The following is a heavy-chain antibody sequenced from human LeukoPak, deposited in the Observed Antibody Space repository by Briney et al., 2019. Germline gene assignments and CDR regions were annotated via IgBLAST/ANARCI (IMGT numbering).Heavy chain of an antibody. Sequence: PGGSLRLSCAASGFTFSSYAMHWVRQAPGKGLEWVAVISYDGSNKYYADSVKGRFTISRDNSKNTLYLQMNSLRAEDTAVYYCARVGTSGYDNYWGQGTLATVSS. CDR2: ISYDGSNK. V-gene: IGHV3-30*04. J-gene: IGHJ4*02. CDR1: GFTFSSYA. CDR3: ARVGTSGYDNY. D-gene: IGHD5-12*01.